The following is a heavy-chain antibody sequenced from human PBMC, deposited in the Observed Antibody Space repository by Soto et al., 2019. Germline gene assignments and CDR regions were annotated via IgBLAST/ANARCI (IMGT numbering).Heavy chain of an antibody. CDR3: ARQEGGRHEYLQN. D-gene: IGHD1-26*01. CDR1: RGPFRSYA. CDR2: ITPIFGTA. J-gene: IGHJ1*01. V-gene: IGHV1-69*13. Sequence: XSVEVSCKASRGPFRSYAMRRLPQAHGQGLEWMGGITPIFGTATYAQKFQGRVTITADESPSTAYMQLSSLSYEDTAVYYRARQEGGRHEYLQNWVQGTLGSGS.